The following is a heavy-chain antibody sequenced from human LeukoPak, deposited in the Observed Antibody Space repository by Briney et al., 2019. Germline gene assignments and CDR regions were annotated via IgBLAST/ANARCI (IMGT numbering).Heavy chain of an antibody. Sequence: PGRSLRLSCATSGFTFSHYGMHWARQAPGKGLEWVAVIWSDGTNTYYGDSVKGRFTIYRDNFQSTVYLQMNSVRAEDTAVYYCAKVAQRGFDYSNSLDKWGQGTLVTVSS. CDR1: GFTFSHYG. J-gene: IGHJ4*02. CDR2: IWSDGTNT. CDR3: AKVAQRGFDYSNSLDK. D-gene: IGHD4-11*01. V-gene: IGHV3-33*06.